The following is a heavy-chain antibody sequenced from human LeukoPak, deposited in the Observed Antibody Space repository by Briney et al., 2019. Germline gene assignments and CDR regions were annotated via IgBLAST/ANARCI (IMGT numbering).Heavy chain of an antibody. V-gene: IGHV4-59*01. J-gene: IGHJ4*02. CDR2: IYYSGST. CDR1: GFTFSDYY. Sequence: GSLRLSCAASGFTFSDYYMGWIRQPPGKGLEWIGYIYYSGSTNYNPSLKSRVTISVDTSKNQFSLKLSSVTAADTAVYYCARGDYGDFQWGQGTLVTVSS. CDR3: ARGDYGDFQ. D-gene: IGHD4-17*01.